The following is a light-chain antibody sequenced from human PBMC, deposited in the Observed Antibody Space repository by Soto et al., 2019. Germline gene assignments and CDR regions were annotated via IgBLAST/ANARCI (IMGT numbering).Light chain of an antibody. CDR1: SSDVGSYNY. V-gene: IGLV2-14*01. Sequence: QSALTQPASVSGSPGQSITISCTGTSSDVGSYNYVSWYQQHPGKAPKLMIYEVSDRPSGISSRFSGSKSGNTASLTISGPQTEDEADYYCSSYTSSSTLFGTGTKATVL. J-gene: IGLJ1*01. CDR2: EVS. CDR3: SSYTSSSTL.